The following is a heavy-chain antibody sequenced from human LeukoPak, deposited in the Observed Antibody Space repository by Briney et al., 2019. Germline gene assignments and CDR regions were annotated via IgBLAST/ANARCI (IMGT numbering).Heavy chain of an antibody. V-gene: IGHV1-69*01. CDR3: ARGYGSGRWFDP. CDR1: GGTFSSYA. CDR2: IIPIFGTA. Sequence: ASVKVSCKASGGTFSSYAISWVRQAPGQGLEWMGGIIPIFGTANYAQKFQGRVTITADESTSTAYMELTSLRSGDTAVYSCARGYGSGRWFDPWGQGTLVTVSS. D-gene: IGHD3-10*01. J-gene: IGHJ5*02.